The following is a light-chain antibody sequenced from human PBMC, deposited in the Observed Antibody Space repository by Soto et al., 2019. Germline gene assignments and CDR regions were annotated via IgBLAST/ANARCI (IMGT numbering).Light chain of an antibody. V-gene: IGKV2-28*01. J-gene: IGKJ1*01. CDR2: LGS. Sequence: DNVMTQSPLSLPVTPGDPASISCRSSESLLHSNGYNYLDWYLQQPGQSPXLLIYLGSNRASGVPDRFSGSGSGTDFTLKISRVDAEDVGVYYCMQPLQSWTFGQGTKVDIK. CDR1: ESLLHSNGYNY. CDR3: MQPLQSWT.